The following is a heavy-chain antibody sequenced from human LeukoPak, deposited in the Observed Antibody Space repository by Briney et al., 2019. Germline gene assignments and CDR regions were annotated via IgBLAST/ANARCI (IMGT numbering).Heavy chain of an antibody. CDR1: GGTFSSYA. V-gene: IGHV1-69*04. CDR2: IIPILGIA. J-gene: IGHJ6*02. CDR3: ARDRVVVPAAIDVMTPYYYYYYGMDV. D-gene: IGHD2-2*02. Sequence: SVKVSCKASGGTFSSYAISWVRQAPGQGLEWMGRIIPILGIANYAQKFQGRVTITADKSTSTAYMELSSLRSEDTAVYYCARDRVVVPAAIDVMTPYYYYYYGMDVWGQGTTVTVSS.